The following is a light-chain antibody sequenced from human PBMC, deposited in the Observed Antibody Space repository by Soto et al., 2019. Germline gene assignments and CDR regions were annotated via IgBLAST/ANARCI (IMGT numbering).Light chain of an antibody. CDR2: KAS. V-gene: IGKV1-5*03. Sequence: DIQMTQSPSTLSASIGDRVTITCRASQSISSWLAWYQQKPGKAPKPLIYKASSLESGVPSRFSGSGSGTEFTLTISSLQPDDFATYYCQQYNSYSLFTFGPGTKVDIK. CDR3: QQYNSYSLFT. CDR1: QSISSW. J-gene: IGKJ3*01.